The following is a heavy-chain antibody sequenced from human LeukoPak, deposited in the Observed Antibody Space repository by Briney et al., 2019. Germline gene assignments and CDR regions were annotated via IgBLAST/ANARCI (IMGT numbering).Heavy chain of an antibody. V-gene: IGHV1-24*01. CDR2: FDPEDGET. J-gene: IGHJ3*02. D-gene: IGHD2-2*01. CDR3: ATAPGQYCSSTSCLGRLIDI. Sequence: ASVEVSCKASGYTFTSYGISWVRQAPGKGLEWMGGFDPEDGETIYAQKFQGRVTMTEDTSTDTAYMELSSLRSEDTAVSYCATAPGQYCSSTSCLGRLIDIWGQGTMVTVSS. CDR1: GYTFTSYG.